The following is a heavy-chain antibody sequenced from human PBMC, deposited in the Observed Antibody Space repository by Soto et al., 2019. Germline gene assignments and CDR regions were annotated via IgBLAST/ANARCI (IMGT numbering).Heavy chain of an antibody. Sequence: SGPTLVNATQTLTLTCTFSGFSLSTSGVGVGWIRQPPGKALEWLALIYWDDDKRYSPSLKSRLTITKDTSKNQVVLTMTNMDPVDTATYYCAHRRLLDCTNGVCHAEFDPWGQGTLVTVSS. D-gene: IGHD2-8*01. CDR2: IYWDDDK. V-gene: IGHV2-5*02. CDR1: GFSLSTSGVG. CDR3: AHRRLLDCTNGVCHAEFDP. J-gene: IGHJ5*02.